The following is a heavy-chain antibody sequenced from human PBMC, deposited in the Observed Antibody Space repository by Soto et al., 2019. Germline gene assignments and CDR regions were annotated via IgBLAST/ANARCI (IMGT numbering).Heavy chain of an antibody. CDR3: VRSGNSDY. D-gene: IGHD2-15*01. J-gene: IGHJ4*02. CDR2: INPYNGNT. CDR1: FG. V-gene: IGHV1-18*01. Sequence: FGISWVRQAPGQGLEWMGWINPYNGNTDYAQTIQGRLTMTTDTSTGTAYMELRSLRSDDTAVYYCVRSGNSDYWGQGTLVTVSS.